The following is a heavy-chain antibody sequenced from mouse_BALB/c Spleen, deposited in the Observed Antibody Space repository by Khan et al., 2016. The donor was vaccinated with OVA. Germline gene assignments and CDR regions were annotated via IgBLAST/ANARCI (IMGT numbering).Heavy chain of an antibody. CDR1: GSSIPSDYA. V-gene: IGHV3-2*02. Sequence: EVQLVESGPGLLKPSQSLSLTCTVTGSSIPSDYAWTWIRQFQGNKLDWMASISYRVTTPYTPSLRSRISITRDTSKNQFFLQLNSVTTEDTATYYCASGRLLLRYPDYFDYWGQGTTLTVSS. CDR3: ASGRLLLRYPDYFDY. CDR2: ISYRVTT. J-gene: IGHJ2*01. D-gene: IGHD1-1*01.